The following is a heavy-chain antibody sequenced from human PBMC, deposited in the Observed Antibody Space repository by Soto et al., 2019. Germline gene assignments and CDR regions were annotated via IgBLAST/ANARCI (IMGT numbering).Heavy chain of an antibody. D-gene: IGHD2-2*01. Sequence: QLQLQESVPGLVKPSETLSLTCTVSAGSISSSSYYWGWIRQPPGKGLEWIGIIYYSGSTYYHPSLKIRVTLTGVPSRNRCSLKLSSVTPADTGVYYCDRVADYQLLFRAFAIWGQGTIVT. CDR3: DRVADYQLLFRAFAI. J-gene: IGHJ3*02. V-gene: IGHV4-39*07. CDR1: AGSISSSSYY. CDR2: IYYSGST.